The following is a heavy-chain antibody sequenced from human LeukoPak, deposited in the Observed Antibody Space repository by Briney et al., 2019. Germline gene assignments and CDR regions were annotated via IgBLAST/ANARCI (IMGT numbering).Heavy chain of an antibody. D-gene: IGHD2-2*01. CDR2: ISANNGNT. V-gene: IGHV1-18*01. CDR3: ARVGVVVPAAWFDP. Sequence: ASVKVSCKASGYNFGIFGISWVRQAPGQGLEWMGWISANNGNTNYAQNLQGRVTMTTDTSTSTAYMELRGLRSDDTAVYYCARVGVVVPAAWFDPWGQGTLVTVSS. CDR1: GYNFGIFG. J-gene: IGHJ5*02.